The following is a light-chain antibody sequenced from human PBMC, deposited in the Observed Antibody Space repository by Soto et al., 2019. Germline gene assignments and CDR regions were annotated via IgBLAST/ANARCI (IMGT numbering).Light chain of an antibody. CDR3: QQRATSPLT. CDR1: QTIINNY. Sequence: EIVLTQSPGTLSLSPGERATLSCRASQTIINNYLAWYQQKPGQAPRLLIHDASSRATGIPDRFSGSGSGTDFTLTISRLEPEDFAVYYCQQRATSPLTFGPGTKVEIK. CDR2: DAS. J-gene: IGKJ1*01. V-gene: IGKV3-20*01.